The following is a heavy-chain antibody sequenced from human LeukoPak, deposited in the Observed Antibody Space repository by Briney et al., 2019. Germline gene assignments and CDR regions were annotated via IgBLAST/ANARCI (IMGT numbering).Heavy chain of an antibody. CDR3: ARAQRWRQQLVQYDAFDI. V-gene: IGHV1-18*01. CDR1: GYTFTSYG. J-gene: IGHJ3*02. D-gene: IGHD6-13*01. Sequence: RVSVKVSCKASGYTFTSYGISWVRQAPGQGLEWMGWISAYNGNTNYAQKLQGRVTMTTDTSTSTAYMELRSLRSDDTAVYYCARAQRWRQQLVQYDAFDIWGQGTMVTVSS. CDR2: ISAYNGNT.